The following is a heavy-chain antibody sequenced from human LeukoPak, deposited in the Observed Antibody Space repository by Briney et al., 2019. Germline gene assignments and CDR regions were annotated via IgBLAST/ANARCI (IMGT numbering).Heavy chain of an antibody. Sequence: KGGESLKISCKVSGYSFTTNWIGWVRQMPGKGLEWMGIIYPGDSDTRYSPSFQGQGTISADKSIGTAYLQWSSLKASDTATYYCATSPGYSFGSFDYWGQGTLVTVSS. J-gene: IGHJ4*02. CDR3: ATSPGYSFGSFDY. CDR1: GYSFTTNW. CDR2: IYPGDSDT. V-gene: IGHV5-51*01. D-gene: IGHD5-18*01.